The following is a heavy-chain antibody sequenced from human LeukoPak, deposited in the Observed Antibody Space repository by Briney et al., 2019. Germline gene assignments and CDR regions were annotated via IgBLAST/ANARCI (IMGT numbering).Heavy chain of an antibody. V-gene: IGHV1-2*02. D-gene: IGHD2-15*01. J-gene: IGHJ4*02. Sequence: ASVKVSCKASGYTFTGNYMHWVRQAPGQGLEWMGWINPNSGGTNYAQKFQGRVTMTRDTSISTAYMELSRLRSDDTAVYYCAREERWSETFFDYWGQGTLVTVSS. CDR1: GYTFTGNY. CDR2: INPNSGGT. CDR3: AREERWSETFFDY.